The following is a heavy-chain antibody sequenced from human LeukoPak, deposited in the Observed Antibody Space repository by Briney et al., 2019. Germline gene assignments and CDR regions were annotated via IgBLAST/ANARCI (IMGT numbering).Heavy chain of an antibody. CDR2: IYHSGST. CDR1: GGSFSGYY. J-gene: IGHJ4*02. D-gene: IGHD3-22*01. Sequence: SETLSLTCAVYGGSFSGYYWSWIRQPPGKGLEWIGYIYHSGSTYYNPSLKSRVTISVDRSKNQFSLKLSSVTAADTAVYYCAGHPIYYYDSSGYYFDYWGQGTLVTVSS. V-gene: IGHV4-34*01. CDR3: AGHPIYYYDSSGYYFDY.